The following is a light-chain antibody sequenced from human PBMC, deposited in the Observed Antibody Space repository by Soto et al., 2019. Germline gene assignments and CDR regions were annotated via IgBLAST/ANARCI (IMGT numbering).Light chain of an antibody. CDR1: QSLLYNNQNY. CDR2: WAS. J-gene: IGKJ1*01. CDR3: QQYYNAPWT. Sequence: DIVMTQSPDSLAVSLGERVTINCKSSQSLLYNNQNYLAWHQQKPGQPPKLLIYWASTRKSGVPDRFSGSGSGTDFTLTISSLQAEDVAVYYCQQYYNAPWTFGQGTKVDIK. V-gene: IGKV4-1*01.